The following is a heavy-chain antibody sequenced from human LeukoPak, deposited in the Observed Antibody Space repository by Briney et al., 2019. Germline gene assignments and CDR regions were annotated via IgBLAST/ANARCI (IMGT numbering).Heavy chain of an antibody. V-gene: IGHV1-69*06. Sequence: ASVKVSCKASGGTFSSYAISWVRQAPGQGLEWMGGIIPIFGTANYAQKFQGRVTITADKSTSTAYMELSSLRSEDTAVYYCAREAQLWFGELLRFGNWFDPGAREPWSPSPQ. CDR3: AREAQLWFGELLRFGNWFDP. CDR2: IIPIFGTA. D-gene: IGHD3-10*01. CDR1: GGTFSSYA. J-gene: IGHJ5*02.